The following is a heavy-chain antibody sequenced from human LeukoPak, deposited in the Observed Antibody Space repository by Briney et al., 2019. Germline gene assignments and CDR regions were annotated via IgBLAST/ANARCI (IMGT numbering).Heavy chain of an antibody. D-gene: IGHD3-10*01. CDR3: ARGASLWFGESLTD. V-gene: IGHV1-2*04. Sequence: ASVKVSCKASGYTFTGYYMHWVRQAPGQGLEWMGWINPNSGGTNYAQKFQGWVTMTRDTSISTAYMELSRLRSDDTAVYYCARGASLWFGESLTDWGQGTLVTVSS. CDR1: GYTFTGYY. CDR2: INPNSGGT. J-gene: IGHJ4*02.